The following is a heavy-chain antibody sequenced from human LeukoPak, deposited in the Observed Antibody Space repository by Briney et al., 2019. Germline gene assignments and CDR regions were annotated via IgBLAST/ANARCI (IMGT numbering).Heavy chain of an antibody. CDR1: GYTFVSYG. CDR3: ARDDDIVYFDY. D-gene: IGHD2-15*01. CDR2: IGAYNGEA. J-gene: IGHJ4*02. V-gene: IGHV1-18*01. Sequence: GASVKVSCKASGYTFVSYGISWVRQAPGQGLEWMGWIGAYNGEANYAQKFQGRITMTTDTSTSTAYMELGSLRSDDTAVYYCARDDDIVYFDYWGQGTLVTVSS.